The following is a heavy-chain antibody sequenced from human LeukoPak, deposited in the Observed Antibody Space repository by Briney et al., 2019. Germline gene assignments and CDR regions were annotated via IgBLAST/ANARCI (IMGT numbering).Heavy chain of an antibody. J-gene: IGHJ4*02. CDR2: IDPKSGGT. CDR1: GYTFTDYY. D-gene: IGHD3-22*01. CDR3: ARDTYHDSGFHYYNY. Sequence: ASVKVSCKASGYTFTDYYIHWVRQAPGQGLEWMGWIDPKSGGTDYALNFQGRVTMTRDTSITTASMELSRLTSDDTAVYYCARDTYHDSGFHYYNYWGQGTLVTVSS. V-gene: IGHV1-2*02.